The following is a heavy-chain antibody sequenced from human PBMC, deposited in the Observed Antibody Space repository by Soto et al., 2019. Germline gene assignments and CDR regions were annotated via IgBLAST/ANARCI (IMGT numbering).Heavy chain of an antibody. D-gene: IGHD6-6*01. CDR3: ARDPEEYSSSSAEGYYFDY. J-gene: IGHJ4*02. CDR2: IWYDGSNK. CDR1: GFTFSSYG. Sequence: GGSLRLSCAASGFTFSSYGMHWVRQAPGKGLEWVAVIWYDGSNKYYADSVKGRFTISRDNSKNTLYLQMNSLRAEDTAVYYCARDPEEYSSSSAEGYYFDYWGQGTLVTVSS. V-gene: IGHV3-33*01.